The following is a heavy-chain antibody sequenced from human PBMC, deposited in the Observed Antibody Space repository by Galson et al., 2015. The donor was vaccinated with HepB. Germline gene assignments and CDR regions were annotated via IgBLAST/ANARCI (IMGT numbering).Heavy chain of an antibody. J-gene: IGHJ4*02. Sequence: SLRLSCAASGFTFSSYSMNWVRQAPGKGLEWVSSISSSSSYIYYADSVKGRFTISRDNAKNSLYLQMNSLRAEDTAVYYCAREIWFGELSSYWGQGTLVTVSS. D-gene: IGHD3-10*01. CDR1: GFTFSSYS. CDR3: AREIWFGELSSY. V-gene: IGHV3-21*01. CDR2: ISSSSSYI.